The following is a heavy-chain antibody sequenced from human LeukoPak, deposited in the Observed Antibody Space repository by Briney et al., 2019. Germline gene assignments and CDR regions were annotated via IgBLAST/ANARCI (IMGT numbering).Heavy chain of an antibody. CDR1: GGTFSSYA. D-gene: IGHD3-22*01. J-gene: IGHJ4*02. CDR2: IIPILGIA. V-gene: IGHV1-69*04. CDR3: ARGTDDSSGYPEYYFDY. Sequence: SVKVSCKASGGTFSSYAISWVRQAPGQGLEWMGRIIPILGIANYAQKFQGRVTITADKSTSTAYMELSSLRSEDTAVYYCARGTDDSSGYPEYYFDYWGQGTLVTVSS.